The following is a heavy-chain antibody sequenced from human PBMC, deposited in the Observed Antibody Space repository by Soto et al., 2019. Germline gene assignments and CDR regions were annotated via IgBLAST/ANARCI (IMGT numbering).Heavy chain of an antibody. D-gene: IGHD3-22*01. CDR3: ARARGYYDSSGYYLPYFDY. V-gene: IGHV3-74*01. J-gene: IGHJ4*02. Sequence: EVQLVESGGGLVQPGGSLRLSCAASGFTFSSYWMHWVRQAPGKGLVWVSRINSDGSSTSYADYVKGRFTISRDNAKYTLYLQMNRLGAEDTAVYYCARARGYYDSSGYYLPYFDYWGQGTLVSVSS. CDR2: INSDGSST. CDR1: GFTFSSYW.